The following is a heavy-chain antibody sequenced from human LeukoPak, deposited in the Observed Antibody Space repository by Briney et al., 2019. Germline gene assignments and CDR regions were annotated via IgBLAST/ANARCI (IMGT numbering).Heavy chain of an antibody. V-gene: IGHV1-46*01. CDR3: ARARAGAGLDY. CDR2: INPSGGST. Sequence: ASVKVSCKPSGYTFTSYYMHWVRQAPGQGLEWMGIINPSGGSTSYAQKFQGRVTMTRDTSTSTVYMELSSLRSEDTAVYYCARARAGAGLDYWGQGTLVTVSS. CDR1: GYTFTSYY. J-gene: IGHJ4*02. D-gene: IGHD6-19*01.